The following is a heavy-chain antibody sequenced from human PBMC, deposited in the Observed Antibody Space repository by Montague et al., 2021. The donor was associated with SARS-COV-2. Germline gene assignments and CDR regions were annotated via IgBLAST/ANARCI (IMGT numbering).Heavy chain of an antibody. V-gene: IGHV3-23*03. CDR1: GFTFSSYA. D-gene: IGHD3-22*01. CDR3: AKQARITMIVGVYPDGIDY. J-gene: IGHJ4*02. CDR2: IYSGGSST. Sequence: SLRLSCAASGFTFSSYAMSWVRQAPGKGLEWVSVIYSGGSSTYYADSVKGRFTISRDNSKNTLYLQMNSLRAEDTAVYYCAKQARITMIVGVYPDGIDYWGQGTLATVSS.